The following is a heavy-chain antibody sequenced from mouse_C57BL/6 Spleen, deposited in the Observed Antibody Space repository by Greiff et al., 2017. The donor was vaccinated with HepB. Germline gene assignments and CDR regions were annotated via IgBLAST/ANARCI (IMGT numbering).Heavy chain of an antibody. V-gene: IGHV5-15*01. CDR2: ISNLAYSI. CDR1: GFTFSDYG. CDR3: ARSGGVTGYFDY. D-gene: IGHD2-2*01. J-gene: IGHJ2*01. Sequence: EVQVVESGGGLVQPGGSLKLSCAASGFTFSDYGMAWVRQAPRKGPEWVAFISNLAYSIYYADTVTGRFTISRENAKNTLYLEMSSLRSEDTAMYYCARSGGVTGYFDYWGQGTTLTVSS.